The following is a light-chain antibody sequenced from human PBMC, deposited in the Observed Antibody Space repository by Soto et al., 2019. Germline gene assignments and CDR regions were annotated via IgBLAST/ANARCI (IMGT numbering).Light chain of an antibody. Sequence: QSALTPPASVSGSPVQSITISCTGTSSDVGSYNLVSWYQQHPGKAPKLMIYEVSKRPSGVSNRFSGSKSGNTASLTISGLQAEDEADYYCCSYAGSSTVVFGGGTKLPVL. CDR2: EVS. J-gene: IGLJ2*01. CDR1: SSDVGSYNL. V-gene: IGLV2-23*02. CDR3: CSYAGSSTVV.